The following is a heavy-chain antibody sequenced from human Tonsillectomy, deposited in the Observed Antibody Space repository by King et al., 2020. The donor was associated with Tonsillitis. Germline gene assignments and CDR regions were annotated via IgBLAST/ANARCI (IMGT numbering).Heavy chain of an antibody. V-gene: IGHV4-59*01. J-gene: IGHJ4*02. CDR3: ASPYPVLKY. CDR1: GGSISSYY. D-gene: IGHD3-9*01. Sequence: QLQESGPGLVKPSETLSLTCTVSGGSISSYYWSWIRQPPGERLEWIGGIDYSGGTNYNPSLKSRVTISVDTSKNQFSLKLSSVTAADTAVYYCASPYPVLKYWGQGTLVTVSS. CDR2: IDYSGGT.